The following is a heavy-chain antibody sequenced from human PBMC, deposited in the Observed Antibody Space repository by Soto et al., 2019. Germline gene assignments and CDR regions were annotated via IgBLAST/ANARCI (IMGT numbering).Heavy chain of an antibody. CDR2: IWYDGSNK. J-gene: IGHJ4*02. V-gene: IGHV3-33*01. Sequence: PGWSLRLSCAASGFTFSSYGMHWVRQAPGKGLEWVAVIWYDGSNKYYADSVKGRFTISRDNSKNTLYLQMNSLRAEDTAVYYCAREGTTVTSFDYWGQGTLVTVSS. CDR3: AREGTTVTSFDY. CDR1: GFTFSSYG. D-gene: IGHD4-17*01.